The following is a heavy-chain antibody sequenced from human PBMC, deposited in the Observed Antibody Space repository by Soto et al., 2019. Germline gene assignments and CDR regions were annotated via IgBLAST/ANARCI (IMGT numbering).Heavy chain of an antibody. Sequence: SETLSLTCTVSGGSISSGSYYWSWIRQHPGKGLEWIGYIYYSGSTYYNPSLKSRVTISVDTSKNQFSLKLSSVTAADTAVYYCARDARDYASFSYGMDVWGQGTTVTVSS. J-gene: IGHJ6*02. CDR3: ARDARDYASFSYGMDV. V-gene: IGHV4-31*03. CDR2: IYYSGST. D-gene: IGHD2-2*01. CDR1: GGSISSGSYY.